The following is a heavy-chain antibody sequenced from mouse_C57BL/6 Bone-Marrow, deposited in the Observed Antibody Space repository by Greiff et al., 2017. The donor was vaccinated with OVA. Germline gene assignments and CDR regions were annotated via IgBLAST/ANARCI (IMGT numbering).Heavy chain of an antibody. CDR3: TSLRQLRLLMDY. CDR2: IEPETGGT. D-gene: IGHD3-2*02. V-gene: IGHV1-15*01. Sequence: QVQLQQSGAELVRPGASVTLSCKASGYTFTDYEMHWVKQTPVHGLEWIGAIEPETGGTAYNQKFKGKAILTADKSSSTAYMELRSLTSEDSAVYYCTSLRQLRLLMDYWGQGTSVTVSS. J-gene: IGHJ4*01. CDR1: GYTFTDYE.